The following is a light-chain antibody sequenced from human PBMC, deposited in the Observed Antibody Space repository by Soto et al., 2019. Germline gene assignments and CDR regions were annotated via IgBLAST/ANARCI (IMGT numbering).Light chain of an antibody. CDR1: QSVRSSY. V-gene: IGKV3-20*01. J-gene: IGKJ5*01. CDR3: QQYAISPRT. Sequence: EIVLTQSPGTLSLSPGERATLSCRASQSVRSSYLAWYRQKPGQAPRLLIYGASSRATGIPDRFSGSGSGTDFTLTISRLEPEDFAVYYCQQYAISPRTFGQGTRLEIK. CDR2: GAS.